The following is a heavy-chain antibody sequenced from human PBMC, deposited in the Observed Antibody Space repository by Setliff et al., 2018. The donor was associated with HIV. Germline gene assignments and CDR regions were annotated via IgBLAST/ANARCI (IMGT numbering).Heavy chain of an antibody. CDR3: ARIPNHSSGFDY. CDR2: IVPILNTG. V-gene: IGHV1-69*13. J-gene: IGHJ4*02. CDR1: GGTFRSHE. D-gene: IGHD3-22*01. Sequence: SVKVSCKASGGTFRSHEISWVRQAPGQGLEWMGGIVPILNTGNYAPKFQGRVTITADEPTTTAYMELSSRRSEDTAVYYCARIPNHSSGFDYWGQGTPVTVSS.